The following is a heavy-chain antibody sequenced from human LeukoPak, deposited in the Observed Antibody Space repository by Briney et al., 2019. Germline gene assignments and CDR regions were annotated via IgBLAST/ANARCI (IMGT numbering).Heavy chain of an antibody. CDR1: GGSIRSGDYY. Sequence: PSQTLSLTCTVSGGSIRSGDYYWSWIRQPPGKGLEWIGYIYYSGSTYYNPSLKSRVTISVDTSKNQFSLKLSSVTAADTAVYYCARSTQTGDPNFDYWGQGTLVTVSS. V-gene: IGHV4-30-4*08. D-gene: IGHD7-27*01. CDR2: IYYSGST. J-gene: IGHJ4*02. CDR3: ARSTQTGDPNFDY.